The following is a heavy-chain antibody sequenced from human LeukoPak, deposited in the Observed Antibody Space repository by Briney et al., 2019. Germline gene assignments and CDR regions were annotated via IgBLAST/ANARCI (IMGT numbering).Heavy chain of an antibody. Sequence: GGSPRLSCVVSGFTVSNSYMNWVRQAPGKGLEWLSIIYNSGTTYYADSVKGRFTISRDNSKNTLYLQMNSLRAEDTAVYYCAKVEGYCSSTSCYFRFWGQGTLVTVSS. CDR2: IYNSGTT. D-gene: IGHD2-2*01. J-gene: IGHJ4*02. CDR3: AKVEGYCSSTSCYFRF. V-gene: IGHV3-53*01. CDR1: GFTVSNSY.